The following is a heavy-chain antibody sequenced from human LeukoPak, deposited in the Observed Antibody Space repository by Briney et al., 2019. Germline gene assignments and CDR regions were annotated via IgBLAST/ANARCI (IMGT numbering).Heavy chain of an antibody. D-gene: IGHD3-22*01. CDR3: VTYYFDSSGPKKNY. V-gene: IGHV4-34*01. CDR2: INHSGST. CDR1: GGSFSGYY. Sequence: SETLSLSCAVYGGSFSGYYWSWIRQPPGKGLEWIGEINHSGSTNYNPSLKSRVTISVDTSKKQFSLKLSSVTAADTAVYYCVTYYFDSSGPKKNYWGQGTLVTVSS. J-gene: IGHJ4*02.